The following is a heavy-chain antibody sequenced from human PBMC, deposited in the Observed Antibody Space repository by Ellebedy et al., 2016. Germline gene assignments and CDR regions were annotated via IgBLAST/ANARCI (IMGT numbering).Heavy chain of an antibody. Sequence: SETLSLXCTVSGGSISSYYWNWIRQPAGKGLEWIGRIYTSGSTNYNPSLKSRVTMSVDTSKNQFSLKLSSVTAADTAVYYCAQQARKFPGYYYYMDVWGKGTTVTVSS. CDR2: IYTSGST. V-gene: IGHV4-4*07. CDR3: AQQARKFPGYYYYMDV. CDR1: GGSISSYY. J-gene: IGHJ6*03. D-gene: IGHD3-10*01.